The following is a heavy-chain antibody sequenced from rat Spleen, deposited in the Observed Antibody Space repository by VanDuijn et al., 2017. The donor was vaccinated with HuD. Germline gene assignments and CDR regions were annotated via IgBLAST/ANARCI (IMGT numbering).Heavy chain of an antibody. CDR1: AYSITSSYR. D-gene: IGHD1-12*02. CDR2: INSAGRS. V-gene: IGHV3-3*01. Sequence: VQLQESGPGLVKPSQSLSLTCSVAAYSITSSYRWNWIRQFPGNKLEWMGYINSAGRSNYNPSLKSRISITRDTSKNQFFLQVNSVTTEDTATYYCAKAYYDGSYYDYWGQGVMVTVSS. CDR3: AKAYYDGSYYDY. J-gene: IGHJ2*01.